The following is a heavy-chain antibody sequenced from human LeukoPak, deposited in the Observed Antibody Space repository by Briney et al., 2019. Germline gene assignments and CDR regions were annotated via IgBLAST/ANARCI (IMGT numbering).Heavy chain of an antibody. CDR2: INAKRGDT. Sequence: ASVKVSCKASGFTFTDHYMHWVRQAPGQGLEWIGWINAKRGDTNYAQNFQDRVTMTRDTSISTVYMKLSRLTVDDTAVYYCARDHDWGVDNWGQGTLVTVSS. CDR3: ARDHDWGVDN. D-gene: IGHD7-27*01. CDR1: GFTFTDHY. V-gene: IGHV1-2*02. J-gene: IGHJ4*02.